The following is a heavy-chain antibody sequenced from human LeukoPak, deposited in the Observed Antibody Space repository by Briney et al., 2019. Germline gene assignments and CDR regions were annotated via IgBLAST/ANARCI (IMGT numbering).Heavy chain of an antibody. CDR3: AKGDYCSSTSCYLDWFDP. D-gene: IGHD2-2*01. V-gene: IGHV3-23*01. CDR1: GFTFSSCA. Sequence: QAGGSLRLSCAASGFTFSSCAMSWVRQAPGKGLEWVSAISGSGGSTYYADSVKGRFTISRDNSKNTLYLQMNSLRAEDTAVYYCAKGDYCSSTSCYLDWFDPWGQGTLVTVSS. CDR2: ISGSGGST. J-gene: IGHJ5*02.